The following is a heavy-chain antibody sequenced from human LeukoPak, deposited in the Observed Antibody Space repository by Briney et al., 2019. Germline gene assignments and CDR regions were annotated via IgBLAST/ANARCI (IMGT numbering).Heavy chain of an antibody. V-gene: IGHV3-23*01. D-gene: IGHD2-15*01. Sequence: PGGSLRLSCAASGFTFSSYAMSWVRQAPGKGLEWVSAISGSGGSTYYADSVKGRFTISRDNSKNTLYLQMNSLRAEDTAVYYCAKQLGYCSGGSCYSHYYYGMDVWGQGTTVTVSS. CDR3: AKQLGYCSGGSCYSHYYYGMDV. CDR2: ISGSGGST. CDR1: GFTFSSYA. J-gene: IGHJ6*02.